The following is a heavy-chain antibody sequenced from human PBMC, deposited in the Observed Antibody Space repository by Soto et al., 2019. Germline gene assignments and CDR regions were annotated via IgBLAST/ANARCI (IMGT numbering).Heavy chain of an antibody. CDR3: ARGPGVGAAGTIGY. J-gene: IGHJ4*02. CDR1: GFTFSSYG. Sequence: QVQLVESGGGVVQPGRSLRLSCAASGFTFSSYGMHWVRQAPGKGLEWVAVIWYDGSNKYYADSVKGRFTISRDNSKNSLYLQMNSLSAEDRAGYYCARGPGVGAAGTIGYWGQGTLVTVSS. V-gene: IGHV3-33*01. CDR2: IWYDGSNK. D-gene: IGHD6-13*01.